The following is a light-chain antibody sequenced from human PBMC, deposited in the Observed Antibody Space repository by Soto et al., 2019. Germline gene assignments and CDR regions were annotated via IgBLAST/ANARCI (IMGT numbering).Light chain of an antibody. CDR2: KAS. CDR3: QQYNSYST. Sequence: IQMTQSPSTLSASLGDRVNITCRASQSLTKWLAWYQQVPGNVPKLLIYKASTLESGVPSRFIGSGSGTEFTLTISSMQPDDFATYYCQQYNSYSTFGQGTKVDNK. J-gene: IGKJ1*01. CDR1: QSLTKW. V-gene: IGKV1-5*01.